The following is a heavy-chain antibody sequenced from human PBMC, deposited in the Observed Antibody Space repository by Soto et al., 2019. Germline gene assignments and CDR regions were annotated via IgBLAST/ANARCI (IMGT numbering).Heavy chain of an antibody. CDR2: IYSGGYT. V-gene: IGHV3-53*01. CDR1: GFTVSNNY. CDR3: ATHPGGGGY. Sequence: EVQLVESGGGLIQPGGSLRLSCAVSGFTVSNNYMSWVRQAPGKGLEGVSVIYSGGYTAYGDSVKGRFTISRDNSKNTLSLQKNSRGPAEGPVFFGATHPGGGGYWGQGTLVTVSS. D-gene: IGHD3-10*01. J-gene: IGHJ4*02.